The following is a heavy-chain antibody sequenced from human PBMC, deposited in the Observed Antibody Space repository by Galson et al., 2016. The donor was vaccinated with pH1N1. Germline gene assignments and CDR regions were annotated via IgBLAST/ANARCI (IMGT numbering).Heavy chain of an antibody. CDR2: LYKSGST. Sequence: SETLSLTCSVSGASISRHYWSWIRQPAGKGLEWIGRLYKSGSTKYNPSLKSRITMSVDTSKNQFSLKLNSVTAADTAVYYCARENIVLGEGWTYGMDVWGQGTTVTVSS. D-gene: IGHD2/OR15-2a*01. V-gene: IGHV4-4*07. CDR1: GASISRHY. CDR3: ARENIVLGEGWTYGMDV. J-gene: IGHJ6*02.